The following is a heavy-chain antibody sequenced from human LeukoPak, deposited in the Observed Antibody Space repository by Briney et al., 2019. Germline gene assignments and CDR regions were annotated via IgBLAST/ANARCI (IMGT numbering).Heavy chain of an antibody. V-gene: IGHV4-30-2*01. Sequence: PSETLSLTCAVSGGSISSGGYSWSWIRQPPGKGLEWIGYIYHSGSTYYNPSLKSRVTISVDRSKSQFSLKPSSVTAADTAVYYCASRDYYGMDVWGQGTTVTVSS. J-gene: IGHJ6*02. CDR3: ASRDYYGMDV. CDR2: IYHSGST. CDR1: GGSISSGGYS.